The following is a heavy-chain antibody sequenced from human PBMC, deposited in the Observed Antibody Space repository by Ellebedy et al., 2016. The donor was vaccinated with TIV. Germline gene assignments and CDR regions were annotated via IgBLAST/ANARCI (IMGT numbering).Heavy chain of an antibody. D-gene: IGHD1-14*01. CDR3: ARDLNPYYYYYMDV. CDR2: IKQDGSEK. V-gene: IGHV3-7*01. J-gene: IGHJ6*03. CDR1: GFTFSSYW. Sequence: GGSLRLXXAASGFTFSSYWMSWVRQAPGKGLEWVANIKQDGSEKYYVDSVKGRFTISRDNAKNSLYLQMNSLRAEDTAVYYCARDLNPYYYYYMDVWGKGTTVTVSS.